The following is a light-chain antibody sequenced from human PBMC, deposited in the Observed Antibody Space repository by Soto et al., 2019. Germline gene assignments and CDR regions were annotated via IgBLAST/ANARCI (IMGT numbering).Light chain of an antibody. V-gene: IGKV3-20*01. CDR1: QSVRSRY. CDR3: QQYGTSPQT. J-gene: IGKJ1*01. Sequence: EIVLTQSPDTLSLSPGERATLSCGASQSVRSRYLAWYQQKPGQAPRLLIYGSSSRPPGIPDRVSGSGSGTEFTLTISRLEPEDFAMYYCQQYGTSPQTLGQGTKVEIK. CDR2: GSS.